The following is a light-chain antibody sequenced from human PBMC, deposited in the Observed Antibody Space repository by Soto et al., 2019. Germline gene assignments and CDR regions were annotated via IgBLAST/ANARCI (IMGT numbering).Light chain of an antibody. CDR3: SSYTISSTWV. CDR2: EVS. V-gene: IGLV2-14*01. J-gene: IGLJ3*02. CDR1: SSDVGGFNY. Sequence: QSALTQPASVSGSPGQSITISCTGTSSDVGGFNYVSWYQQHPGKAPKLMIHEVSNRPSGVSNRFSGSKSGNTASLTISGLQAEDEADYYCSSYTISSTWVFGGGTKLTVL.